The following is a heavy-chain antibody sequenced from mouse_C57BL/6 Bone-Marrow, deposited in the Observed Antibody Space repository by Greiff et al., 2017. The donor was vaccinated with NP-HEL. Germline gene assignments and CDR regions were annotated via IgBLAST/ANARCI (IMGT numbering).Heavy chain of an antibody. CDR1: GFTFSSYA. Sequence: VQLKESGGGLVKPGGSLKLSCAASGFTFSSYAMSWVRQTPEKRLEWVATISDGGSYTYYPDNVEGRFTISRDNAKNNLYLQMSHLKSEDTAMYYCARDRGPDAWYFDVWGTGTTVTVSS. V-gene: IGHV5-4*01. CDR2: ISDGGSYT. J-gene: IGHJ1*03. D-gene: IGHD3-3*01. CDR3: ARDRGPDAWYFDV.